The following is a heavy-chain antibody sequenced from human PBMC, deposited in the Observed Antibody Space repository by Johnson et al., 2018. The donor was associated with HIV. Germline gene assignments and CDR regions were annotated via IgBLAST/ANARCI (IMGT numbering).Heavy chain of an antibody. Sequence: QVQLVESGGGVVQPGRSLRLSCAASGFTFSSYAMHWVRQAPGKGLEWVAVISYDGSNKYYADSVKGRFTISRDNSKNTLYLQMNSLRAEDSAVYYCARGHYSSSWYGRYAFDIWGHGTMVTVSS. V-gene: IGHV3-30*04. CDR3: ARGHYSSSWYGRYAFDI. J-gene: IGHJ3*02. CDR1: GFTFSSYA. CDR2: ISYDGSNK. D-gene: IGHD6-13*01.